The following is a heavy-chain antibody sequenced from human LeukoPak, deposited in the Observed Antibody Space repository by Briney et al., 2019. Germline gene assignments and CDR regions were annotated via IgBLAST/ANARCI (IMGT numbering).Heavy chain of an antibody. CDR1: GGSISSGGYY. Sequence: PSETLSLTCTVSGGSISSGGYYWSWIRQHPGKGLEWIGYIHYSGSTYYNPSLKSRVTISVDRSKSHFSLKLSSVTAADTAVYYCARDAFDSNYFDYWGQGALVTVSS. V-gene: IGHV4-31*03. CDR3: ARDAFDSNYFDY. CDR2: IHYSGST. D-gene: IGHD4-11*01. J-gene: IGHJ4*02.